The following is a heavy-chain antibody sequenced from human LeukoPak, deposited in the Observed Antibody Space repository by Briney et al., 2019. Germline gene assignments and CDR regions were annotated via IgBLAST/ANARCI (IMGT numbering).Heavy chain of an antibody. D-gene: IGHD6-6*01. Sequence: SETLSLTCAVYGGSFSGYYWSWIRQPPGKGLEWIGEINHSGSTNYNPSLKSRVTISVDTSKNQFSLKLSSVTAADTAVYYCARLTPKRIAAPHPTDYWGQGTLVTVSS. CDR3: ARLTPKRIAAPHPTDY. J-gene: IGHJ4*02. CDR2: INHSGST. CDR1: GGSFSGYY. V-gene: IGHV4-34*01.